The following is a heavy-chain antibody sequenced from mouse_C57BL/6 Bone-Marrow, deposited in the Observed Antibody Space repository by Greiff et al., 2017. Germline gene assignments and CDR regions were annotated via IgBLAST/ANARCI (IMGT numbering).Heavy chain of an antibody. J-gene: IGHJ4*01. Sequence: EVMLVESGGDLVKPGGSLKLSCAASGFTFSSYGMSWVRQTPDKRLEWVATISSGGSYTYYPDSVKGRFTISRDNAKNTLYLQMSSLKSEDTAMYYCARGAYYSYYYAMDYWGQGTSVTVSS. CDR1: GFTFSSYG. V-gene: IGHV5-6*01. D-gene: IGHD2-12*01. CDR2: ISSGGSYT. CDR3: ARGAYYSYYYAMDY.